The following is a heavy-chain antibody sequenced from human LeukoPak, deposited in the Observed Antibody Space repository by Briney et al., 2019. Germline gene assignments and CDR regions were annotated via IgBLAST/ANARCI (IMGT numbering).Heavy chain of an antibody. D-gene: IGHD1-26*01. V-gene: IGHV3-23*01. CDR1: GFTFSSYA. J-gene: IGHJ6*02. CDR2: ISGSGGST. CDR3: ANTEEWELQDYYYGMDV. Sequence: GGSLRLSCAASGFTFSSYAMSWVRQAPGKGLEWVSAISGSGGSTYYADSVKGRLTISRDNSKNTLYLQMNSLRAEDTAVYYCANTEEWELQDYYYGMDVWGQGTTVTVSS.